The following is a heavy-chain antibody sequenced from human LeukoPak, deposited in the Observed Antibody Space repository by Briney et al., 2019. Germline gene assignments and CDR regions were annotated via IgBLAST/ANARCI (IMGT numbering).Heavy chain of an antibody. Sequence: ASVKVSCKASGYTFTNYFMHWVRQAPGQGLEWMGVINPSGGGTTYAQRFQGRVTMTRDTSTSTVYMELSSLRSEDTAVYYCARESKAWLRFRSYWYFDLWGRGTLVTVSS. D-gene: IGHD5-12*01. V-gene: IGHV1-46*01. CDR2: INPSGGGT. CDR3: ARESKAWLRFRSYWYFDL. J-gene: IGHJ2*01. CDR1: GYTFTNYF.